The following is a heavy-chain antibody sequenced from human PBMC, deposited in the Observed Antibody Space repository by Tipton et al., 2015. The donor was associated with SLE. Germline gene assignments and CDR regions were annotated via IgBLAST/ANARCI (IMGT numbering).Heavy chain of an antibody. CDR1: GFTFSDYY. J-gene: IGHJ4*02. CDR2: ISSSSSYT. D-gene: IGHD2/OR15-2a*01. V-gene: IGHV3-11*06. CDR3: ARDLDGYYFQPGRAFDY. Sequence: GSLRLSCAASGFTFSDYYMSWIRQAPGKGLEWVSYISSSSSYTNYADSVKGRFTISRDNAKNSLYLQMNSLRAEDTAVYYCARDLDGYYFQPGRAFDYWGQGTLVTVSS.